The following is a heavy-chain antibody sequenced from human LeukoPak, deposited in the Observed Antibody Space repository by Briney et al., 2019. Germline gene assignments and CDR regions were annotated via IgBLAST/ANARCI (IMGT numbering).Heavy chain of an antibody. D-gene: IGHD5-18*01. Sequence: GGSLRLSCAASGFTFNSYSMNWVRQAPGKGLEWVSSISSSSSYIYYADSVKGRFTISRDNAKNSLYLQMNSLRAEDTAVYYCARGVGYSYVRFDYWGQGTLVTVSS. CDR3: ARGVGYSYVRFDY. J-gene: IGHJ4*02. CDR1: GFTFNSYS. CDR2: ISSSSSYI. V-gene: IGHV3-21*01.